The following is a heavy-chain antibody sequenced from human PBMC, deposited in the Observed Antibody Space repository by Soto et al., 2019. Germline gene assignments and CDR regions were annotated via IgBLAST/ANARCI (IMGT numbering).Heavy chain of an antibody. CDR3: SKAMDADFYYGMDV. D-gene: IGHD5-18*01. Sequence: GGSLRLSCAVSGFIFDDYAMHWVRQVPGKGLEWVSGISWNSGSVGYADSVKGRFTISRDNAKNSLYLQMNSLRAEDTAFYYCSKAMDADFYYGMDVWGQGTTVTVSS. V-gene: IGHV3-9*01. J-gene: IGHJ6*02. CDR2: ISWNSGSV. CDR1: GFIFDDYA.